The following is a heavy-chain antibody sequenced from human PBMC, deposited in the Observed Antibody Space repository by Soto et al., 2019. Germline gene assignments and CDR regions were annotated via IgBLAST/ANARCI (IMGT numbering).Heavy chain of an antibody. CDR2: IYYSGST. CDR3: ARGPTTYYYYYMDV. D-gene: IGHD2-2*01. CDR1: GGSISSGGYY. V-gene: IGHV4-31*03. J-gene: IGHJ6*03. Sequence: SETLSLTCTVSGGSISSGGYYWSWIRQHPGKGLEWIGYIYYSGSTYYNPSLKSRVTISVDTSKNQFSLKLSSVTAADTAVYYCARGPTTYYYYYMDVWGKGTTVTVSS.